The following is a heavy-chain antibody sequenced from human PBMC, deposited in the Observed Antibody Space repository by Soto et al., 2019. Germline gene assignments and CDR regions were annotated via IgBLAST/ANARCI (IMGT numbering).Heavy chain of an antibody. Sequence: GASVKVSFKASGYTFTSYDIYWVRQATGQVLEWMGWMNPNTGNSAYAQKFQGRVTVTSDTSINTVHMELNSLRSEDTAVYYCARRAETNGWNGFGADKYYFDFWGQGTLVTVSS. V-gene: IGHV1-8*01. CDR2: MNPNTGNS. CDR1: GYTFTSYD. CDR3: ARRAETNGWNGFGADKYYFDF. D-gene: IGHD1-1*01. J-gene: IGHJ4*02.